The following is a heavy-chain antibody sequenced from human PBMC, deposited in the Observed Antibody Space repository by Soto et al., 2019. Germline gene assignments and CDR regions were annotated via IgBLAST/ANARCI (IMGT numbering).Heavy chain of an antibody. CDR2: ISWNSGSI. V-gene: IGHV3-9*01. Sequence: GGSLRLSCAASGFTFDDYAMHWVRQAPGKGLEWVSGISWNSGSIGYADSVKGRFTISRDNAKNSLYLQMNSLRAEDTALYCCAKAKHSSSSRVYFQHWGQGTLVTVYS. J-gene: IGHJ1*01. CDR1: GFTFDDYA. D-gene: IGHD6-6*01. CDR3: AKAKHSSSSRVYFQH.